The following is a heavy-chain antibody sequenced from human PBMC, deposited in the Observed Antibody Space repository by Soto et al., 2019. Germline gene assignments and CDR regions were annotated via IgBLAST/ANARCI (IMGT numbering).Heavy chain of an antibody. Sequence: ASVKVSCKASGYTFINYGISWVRQAPGQGLEWMGWSSTYNGDTNYAQTFQGRVTMTTDTSTSTVHMEVRSLRSDDTAVYYCAREGVAPYYYYGMDVWGQGTPVTVSS. CDR1: GYTFINYG. J-gene: IGHJ6*02. CDR3: AREGVAPYYYYGMDV. V-gene: IGHV1-18*01. CDR2: SSTYNGDT. D-gene: IGHD5-12*01.